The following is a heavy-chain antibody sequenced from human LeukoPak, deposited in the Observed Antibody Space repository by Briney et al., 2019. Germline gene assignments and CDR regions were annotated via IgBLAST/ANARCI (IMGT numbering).Heavy chain of an antibody. CDR3: ARGADRNPGAFDI. CDR2: IYYSRST. D-gene: IGHD1-14*01. Sequence: PSETLSLTCTVSGGSLSSYYWSWIRQPPGKGLEWIGYIYYSRSTNYNPSLKSRVTISVDTSKNQFSLKLSSVTAADTAVYYCARGADRNPGAFDIWGQGTMVTVSS. V-gene: IGHV4-59*01. J-gene: IGHJ3*02. CDR1: GGSLSSYY.